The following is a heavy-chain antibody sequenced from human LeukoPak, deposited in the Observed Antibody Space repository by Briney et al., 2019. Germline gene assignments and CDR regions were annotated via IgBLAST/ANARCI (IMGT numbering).Heavy chain of an antibody. CDR2: ISSSSSYI. D-gene: IGHD6-13*01. CDR1: GFTFSSYS. V-gene: IGHV3-21*01. J-gene: IGHJ4*02. Sequence: GGSLRLSCTASGFTFSSYSMNWVRQAPGKGLEWVSSISSSSSYIYYADSVKGRFTISRDNAKNSLYLQMNSLRAEDTAVYYCAREGKQQLTLDYWGQGTLVTVSS. CDR3: AREGKQQLTLDY.